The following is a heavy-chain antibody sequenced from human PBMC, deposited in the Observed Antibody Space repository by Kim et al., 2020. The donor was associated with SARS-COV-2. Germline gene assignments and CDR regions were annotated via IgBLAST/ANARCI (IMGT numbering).Heavy chain of an antibody. J-gene: IGHJ4*02. CDR3: ARGGVIDFDY. CDR2: ST. V-gene: IGHV4-34*01. Sequence: STNYNPSRKSRVTISVDTSKNQFSLKLSSVTAADTAVYYCARGGVIDFDYWGQGTLVTVSS. D-gene: IGHD2-21*01.